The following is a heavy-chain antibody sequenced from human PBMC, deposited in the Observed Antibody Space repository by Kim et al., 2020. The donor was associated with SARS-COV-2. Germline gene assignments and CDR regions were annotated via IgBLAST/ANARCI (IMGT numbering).Heavy chain of an antibody. D-gene: IGHD3-3*02. J-gene: IGHJ4*02. CDR2: ECGSR. Sequence: ECGSRYYEGSVKGRFTTSRDNATRMVYLQMNSLGVDDTAIYYCTSIFEYWGQGALVTVSS. V-gene: IGHV3-74*01. CDR3: TSIFEY.